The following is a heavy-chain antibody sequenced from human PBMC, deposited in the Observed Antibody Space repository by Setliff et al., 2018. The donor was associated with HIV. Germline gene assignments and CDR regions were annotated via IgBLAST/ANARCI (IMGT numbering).Heavy chain of an antibody. Sequence: PSETLSLTCTVSGDSISSGSYCWSWIRQPAGKGLEWIGHIYTSGSTNYNPSLKSRVTISVDTSKNQFSLKLSSVTAADMAVYYCARGRDYGDFDYWGQGTLVTVSS. D-gene: IGHD4-17*01. J-gene: IGHJ4*02. V-gene: IGHV4-61*09. CDR1: GDSISSGSYC. CDR2: IYTSGST. CDR3: ARGRDYGDFDY.